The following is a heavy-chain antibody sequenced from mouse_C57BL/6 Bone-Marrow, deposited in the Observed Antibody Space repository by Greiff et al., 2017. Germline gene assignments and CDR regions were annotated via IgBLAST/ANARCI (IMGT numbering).Heavy chain of an antibody. V-gene: IGHV1-15*01. Sequence: QVQLQQSGAELVRPGASVTLSCKASGYTFTDYEMHWVKQTPVHGLEWIGAIDPETGGTAYNQKFKGKAILTADKSSSTAYMELRSLTSEDSAVYYCTGGKASYYAMDYWGQGTSVTVSS. D-gene: IGHD1-1*02. CDR2: IDPETGGT. CDR3: TGGKASYYAMDY. CDR1: GYTFTDYE. J-gene: IGHJ4*01.